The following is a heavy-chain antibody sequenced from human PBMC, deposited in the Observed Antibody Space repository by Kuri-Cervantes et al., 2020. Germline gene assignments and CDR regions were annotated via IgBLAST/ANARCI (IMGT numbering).Heavy chain of an antibody. Sequence: GGSLRLSCAASGFTFDDYAMHWVRQAPGKGLEWVSGISWNSGSIGYADSVKGRFTISRDNAKNSLYLQMNSLRAEDTAVYYCAGNYYYMDVWGKGTTVTVSS. CDR3: AGNYYYMDV. V-gene: IGHV3-9*01. J-gene: IGHJ6*03. CDR1: GFTFDDYA. CDR2: ISWNSGSI.